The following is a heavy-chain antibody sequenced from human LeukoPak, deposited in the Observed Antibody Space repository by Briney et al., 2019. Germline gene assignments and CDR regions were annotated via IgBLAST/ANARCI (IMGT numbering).Heavy chain of an antibody. CDR2: IYYSGST. J-gene: IGHJ4*02. Sequence: SETLSLTCTVSGDSISSSSYYWGWIRQPPGKGLEWIGSIYYSGSTYYNPSLKSRVTISVDTPKNQFSLKLSSVTAADTAVYYCARGTRITMIVVPYYFDYWGQGTLVTVSS. V-gene: IGHV4-39*07. D-gene: IGHD3-22*01. CDR1: GDSISSSSYY. CDR3: ARGTRITMIVVPYYFDY.